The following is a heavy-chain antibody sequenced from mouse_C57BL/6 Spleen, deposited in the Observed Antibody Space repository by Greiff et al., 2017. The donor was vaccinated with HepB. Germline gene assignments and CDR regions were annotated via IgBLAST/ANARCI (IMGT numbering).Heavy chain of an antibody. J-gene: IGHJ1*03. D-gene: IGHD1-1*01. CDR3: ARRYYGSRYFDV. CDR2: IDPSDSET. V-gene: IGHV1-52*01. CDR1: GYTFTSYW. Sequence: QVQLKQPGAELVRPGSSVKLSCKASGYTFTSYWMHWVKQRPIQGLEWIGNIDPSDSETHYNQKFKDKATLTVDKSSSTAYMQLSSLTSEDSAVYYCARRYYGSRYFDVWGTGTTVTVSS.